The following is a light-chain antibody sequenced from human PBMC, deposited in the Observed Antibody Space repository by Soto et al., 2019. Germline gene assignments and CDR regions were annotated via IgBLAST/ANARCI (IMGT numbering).Light chain of an antibody. CDR3: QQYNSYSLT. Sequence: DIQMTQSPSTLSTSVGDRVTITCRASQMVNNRLAWYQQKPGEAPKVPIYDASSLKIGVPSRFSGSGSGTDFTLTISSLQPDDLATYYCQQYNSYSLTFGGGTKVDIK. CDR2: DAS. CDR1: QMVNNR. V-gene: IGKV1-5*01. J-gene: IGKJ4*01.